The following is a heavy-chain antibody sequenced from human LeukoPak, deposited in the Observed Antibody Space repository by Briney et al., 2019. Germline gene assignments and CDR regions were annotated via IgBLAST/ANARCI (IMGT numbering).Heavy chain of an antibody. CDR3: AKYSVRYCSSTYCPGMDV. D-gene: IGHD2-2*01. CDR2: ISYDGSNK. CDR1: GFTFSSYG. Sequence: GGSLRLSCAASGFTFSSYGMHWVRQAPGKGLEWVAVISYDGSNKYYADSVKGRFTISRDNSKNTLYLQMNSLRAEDTAVYYCAKYSVRYCSSTYCPGMDVWGQGTTVTVSS. J-gene: IGHJ6*02. V-gene: IGHV3-30*18.